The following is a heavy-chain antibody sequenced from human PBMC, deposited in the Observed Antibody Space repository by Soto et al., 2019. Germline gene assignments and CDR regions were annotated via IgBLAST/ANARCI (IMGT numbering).Heavy chain of an antibody. J-gene: IGHJ3*02. CDR2: VYYSGTT. Sequence: SETLSLTCTVSCGSINNDYWSWIPQSPGKGLEWIGYVYYSGTTNYNPTLKSRITILVDTSENQFSLKLTSVTAADTAVYYCARHTDDILTGNEALDIWGQGTVVTVS. CDR3: ARHTDDILTGNEALDI. V-gene: IGHV4-59*08. D-gene: IGHD3-9*01. CDR1: CGSINNDY.